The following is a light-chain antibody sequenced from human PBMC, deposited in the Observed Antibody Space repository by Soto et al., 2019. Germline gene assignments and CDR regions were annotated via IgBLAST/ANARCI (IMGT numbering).Light chain of an antibody. CDR2: VAS. CDR1: QSVGRF. V-gene: IGKV1-39*01. CDR3: QQSFTTPLT. J-gene: IGKJ4*01. Sequence: DIQLTQSPSFLSSSVADIFTITCGASQSVGRFLNWYQQKPGKAPTVLINVASTLRSGVPSRFSGSGSGTDFNLTINSLQPEDFATYFCQQSFTTPLTFGGGTKVDIK.